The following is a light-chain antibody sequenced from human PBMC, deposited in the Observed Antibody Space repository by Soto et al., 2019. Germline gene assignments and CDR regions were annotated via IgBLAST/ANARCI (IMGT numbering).Light chain of an antibody. CDR2: ETE. CDR1: SSNIGNSY. CDR3: GTWDSSLSLWV. Sequence: QSVLTQPPSVSAAPGQKVTMSCSGGSSNIGNSYVSWYQHLPGTAPKLLIYETEKRPSDIPDRFSASKSGTTATLGISGLQTGDEADYYCGTWDSSLSLWVLGGGTQLTVL. V-gene: IGLV1-51*02. J-gene: IGLJ3*02.